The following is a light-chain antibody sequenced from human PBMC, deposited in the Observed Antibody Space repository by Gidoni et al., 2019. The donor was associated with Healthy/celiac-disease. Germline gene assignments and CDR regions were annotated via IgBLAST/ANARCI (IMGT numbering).Light chain of an antibody. J-gene: IGKJ1*01. Sequence: DIVLTQSPDTLSLSPGERATLSCRASQNVTSSYLAWYQQEPGQAPRLLIFGASTRATGIPDRFSGSGSGTDFTLTISRLEPEDFAVYFCQQYGTSPGTFGQGTKVEIK. CDR1: QNVTSSY. V-gene: IGKV3-20*01. CDR2: GAS. CDR3: QQYGTSPGT.